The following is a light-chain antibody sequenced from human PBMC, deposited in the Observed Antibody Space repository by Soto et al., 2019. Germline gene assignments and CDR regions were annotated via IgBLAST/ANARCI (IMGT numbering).Light chain of an antibody. CDR3: QQYYTTPYT. CDR1: QSLLYSSNNENY. V-gene: IGKV4-1*01. J-gene: IGKJ2*01. CDR2: WAS. Sequence: DIVMTQSPDSLAVSLGERATINCKSSQSLLYSSNNENYLAWYQQKPGQPPKLLFYWASTRESGVPDRFSGSGSGTDFTLTISSLQAEDVAVYSCQQYYTTPYTFGQGTKLDI.